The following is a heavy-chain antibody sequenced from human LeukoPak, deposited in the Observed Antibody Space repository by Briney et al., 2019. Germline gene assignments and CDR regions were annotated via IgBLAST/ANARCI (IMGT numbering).Heavy chain of an antibody. D-gene: IGHD1-14*01. V-gene: IGHV3-30*02. Sequence: PGGSLRLSCAASGFTFSSYGMHWVRQAPGKGLEWVAFIRYDGSNKYYADSVKGRFTISRDNAKNSLYLQMNSLRAEDTAVYYCARVSESEWSFDLWGRGTLATVSS. CDR1: GFTFSSYG. CDR3: ARVSESEWSFDL. J-gene: IGHJ2*01. CDR2: IRYDGSNK.